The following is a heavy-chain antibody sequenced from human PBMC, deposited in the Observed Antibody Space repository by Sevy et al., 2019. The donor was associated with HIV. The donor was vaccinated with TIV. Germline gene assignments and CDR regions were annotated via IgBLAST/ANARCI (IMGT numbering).Heavy chain of an antibody. Sequence: GGSLRLSCAASGFTFSNYGMHWVRQAPGKGLEWVAVIWNDGSNKYYANSVKGRFTISRDNSKNTLYLQMNSLRVEDTAVYFCSRGGDYNDRSAKKDFDYWGQGTLVTVSS. J-gene: IGHJ4*02. V-gene: IGHV3-33*01. CDR1: GFTFSNYG. CDR3: SRGGDYNDRSAKKDFDY. D-gene: IGHD3-22*01. CDR2: IWNDGSNK.